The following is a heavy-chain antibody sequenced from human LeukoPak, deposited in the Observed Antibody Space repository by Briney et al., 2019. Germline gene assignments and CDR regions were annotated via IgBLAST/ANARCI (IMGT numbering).Heavy chain of an antibody. CDR3: AREDDSWGPNNLDL. V-gene: IGHV3-64*01. CDR1: GFTFSSYA. CDR2: ISSNGGST. J-gene: IGHJ3*01. D-gene: IGHD7-27*01. Sequence: GGSLRLSCAASGFTFSSYAMHWVRQAPGKGLEYVSAISSNGGSTYYANSVKGRFTISRDNAKESLYLQMNSLRDEDTAVYYCAREDDSWGPNNLDLWGQGTMVTVSS.